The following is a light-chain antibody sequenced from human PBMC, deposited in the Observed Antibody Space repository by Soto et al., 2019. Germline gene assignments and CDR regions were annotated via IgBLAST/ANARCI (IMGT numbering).Light chain of an antibody. Sequence: MTQSPATLSVSPGERATLSCRASQSVSSNLAWYQQKPGQAPRLLIYGASTRATGIPARFSGSGSGTEFTLTISSLQSEDFAVYYCQHYNNWPPYTFGQGTKLEIK. CDR1: QSVSSN. J-gene: IGKJ2*01. CDR2: GAS. CDR3: QHYNNWPPYT. V-gene: IGKV3-15*01.